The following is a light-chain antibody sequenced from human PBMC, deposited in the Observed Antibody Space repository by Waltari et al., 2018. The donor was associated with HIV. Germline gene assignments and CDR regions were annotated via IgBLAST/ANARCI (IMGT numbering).Light chain of an antibody. Sequence: QTVVTQEPSFSVSPGGTVTLTCGLSSGSFSTSYYPSWYQQTPGPAPRPHTYTTNTRSAGVPDSLSGCIGGNKAALTIRGAQADDESEYYCVLYIGSGSWMFGGGTKLNVL. CDR2: TTN. V-gene: IGLV8-61*01. CDR3: VLYIGSGSWM. CDR1: SGSFSTSYY. J-gene: IGLJ3*02.